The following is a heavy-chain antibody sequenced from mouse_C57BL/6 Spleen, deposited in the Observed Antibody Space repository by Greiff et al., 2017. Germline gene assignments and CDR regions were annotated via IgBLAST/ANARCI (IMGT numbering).Heavy chain of an antibody. CDR1: GFNIKDDY. V-gene: IGHV14-4*01. D-gene: IGHD1-1*01. J-gene: IGHJ1*03. Sequence: EVQLQQSGAELVRPGASVKLSCTASGFNIKDDYMHWVKQRPEQGLEWIGWIDPENGDTEYASKFQGKATITADTSSNTAYLQLSSLTSEDTAVYYCTTGSSRYFDGWGTGTTVTVSS. CDR2: IDPENGDT. CDR3: TTGSSRYFDG.